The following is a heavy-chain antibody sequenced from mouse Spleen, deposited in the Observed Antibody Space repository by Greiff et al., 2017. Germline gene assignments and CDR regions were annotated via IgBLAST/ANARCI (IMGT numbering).Heavy chain of an antibody. CDR2: IYPSDSET. Sequence: QVQLQQPGAELVRPGSSVKLSCKASGYTFTSYWMDWMKQRPGQGLEWIGNIYPSDSETHYNQKFKDKATLTVDKSSSTAYMQLSSLTSEDSAVYYCARDYGNNWYFDVWGAGTTVTVSS. CDR1: GYTFTSYW. CDR3: ARDYGNNWYFDV. V-gene: IGHV1-61*01. J-gene: IGHJ1*01. D-gene: IGHD2-1*01.